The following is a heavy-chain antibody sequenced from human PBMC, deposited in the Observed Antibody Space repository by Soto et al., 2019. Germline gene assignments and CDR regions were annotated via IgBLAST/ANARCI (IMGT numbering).Heavy chain of an antibody. Sequence: GGSLRLSCAASGFTFSDYYMSWIRQAPGKGLEWVSYISSSGSTIYYADSVKGRFTISRDNAKNSLYLQMNSLRAEDTAVYYCARYYYDSSGYYYYYGMDVWGQGTTVTVSS. V-gene: IGHV3-11*01. D-gene: IGHD3-22*01. J-gene: IGHJ6*02. CDR2: ISSSGSTI. CDR3: ARYYYDSSGYYYYYGMDV. CDR1: GFTFSDYY.